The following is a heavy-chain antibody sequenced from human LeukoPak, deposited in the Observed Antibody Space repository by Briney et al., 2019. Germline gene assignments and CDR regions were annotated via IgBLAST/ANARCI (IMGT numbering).Heavy chain of an antibody. CDR1: GFTFSTYA. Sequence: GGSLRLSCAASGFTFSTYAMNRVRQAPGKGLEWVAVISFDGSKKYYADSVRGRFTISRDNSKSTLYLQMSSLRAEDTAVYYCARVPGSGAFDIWGQGTMVTVSS. J-gene: IGHJ3*02. CDR3: ARVPGSGAFDI. CDR2: ISFDGSKK. V-gene: IGHV3-30-3*01.